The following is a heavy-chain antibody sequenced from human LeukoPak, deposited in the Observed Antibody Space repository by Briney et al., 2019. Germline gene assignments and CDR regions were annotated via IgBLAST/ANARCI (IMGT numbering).Heavy chain of an antibody. J-gene: IGHJ3*01. CDR2: ISYDENNK. V-gene: IGHV3-30-3*01. CDR3: ARGQRWLQSIQS. D-gene: IGHD5-24*01. CDR1: GFTFSGYA. Sequence: GGSLRLSCSASGFTFSGYAMYWVRQAPGKGLEWVAVISYDENNKYYADSVKGRFTISRDNSNNTLYLQMNSLRAEDTAVYYCARGQRWLQSIQSWGQGTMVTVSS.